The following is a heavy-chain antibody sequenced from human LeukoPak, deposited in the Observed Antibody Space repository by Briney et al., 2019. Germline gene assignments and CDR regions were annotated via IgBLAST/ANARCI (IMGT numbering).Heavy chain of an antibody. D-gene: IGHD2-15*01. Sequence: GGSLRLSCAASGFTFSNFWIHWVRQAPGKGLVWVSRITIDDSSPNYAASVNGRFTISRDNAKSTVYLQMSSLTEEDTAVYYCARDGGASTPFDYWGQGTLVTVS. J-gene: IGHJ4*02. CDR2: ITIDDSSP. V-gene: IGHV3-74*01. CDR1: GFTFSNFW. CDR3: ARDGGASTPFDY.